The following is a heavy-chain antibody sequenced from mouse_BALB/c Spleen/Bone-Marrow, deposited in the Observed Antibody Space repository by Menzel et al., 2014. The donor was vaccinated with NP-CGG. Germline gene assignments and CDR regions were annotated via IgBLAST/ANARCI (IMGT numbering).Heavy chain of an antibody. J-gene: IGHJ2*03. CDR3: ARVWYFDY. V-gene: IGHV5-6-3*01. CDR1: GFTLGSYG. Sequence: EVNLVESGGGLVQPGGSLKLSCAASGFTLGSYGMSWVRQTPDKRLGLVATINSNGGSTYYPDSVKGRFTISRDNAKNTLYLQMSSLKSEDTAMYYCARVWYFDYWGQGTSLTVSS. CDR2: INSNGGST.